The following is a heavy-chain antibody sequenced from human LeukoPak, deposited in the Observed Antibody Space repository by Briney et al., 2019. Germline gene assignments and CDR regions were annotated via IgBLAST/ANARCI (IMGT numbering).Heavy chain of an antibody. J-gene: IGHJ6*02. CDR2: IIPILGIA. CDR3: ARDRNKAMVPYGMDV. CDR1: GGTFSSYA. V-gene: IGHV1-69*04. D-gene: IGHD5-18*01. Sequence: GASVKVSCKASGGTFSSYAISWVRQAPGQGLEWMGRIIPILGIANYAQKFQGRVTITADKSTSTAYMELSSLRSEDTAVYYCARDRNKAMVPYGMDVWGQGTTVTVSS.